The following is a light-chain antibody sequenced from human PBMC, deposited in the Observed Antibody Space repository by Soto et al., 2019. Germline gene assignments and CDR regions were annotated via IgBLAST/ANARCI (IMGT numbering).Light chain of an antibody. CDR2: DVS. J-gene: IGLJ2*01. CDR1: SSDVGGYNY. CDR3: SSYTSSSIVV. Sequence: QSALTQPASVSGSPGQSITISCTGTSSDVGGYNYVSWYQQHPGKAPKLMMYDVSNRPSGVSNRFSGSKSGNTASLTISGLQAEDEADYYCSSYTSSSIVVFGGGTKLTVL. V-gene: IGLV2-14*01.